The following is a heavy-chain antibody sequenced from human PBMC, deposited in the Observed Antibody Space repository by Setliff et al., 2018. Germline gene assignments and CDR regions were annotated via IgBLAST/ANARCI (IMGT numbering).Heavy chain of an antibody. CDR2: TIPIFGTT. CDR3: AREVVVVKSAINYYYYMDV. Sequence: SVKVSCKASGGTFSSYGISWVRQAPGQGLEWMGGTIPIFGTTDYAQKFRGRVTIITDESTSTAYMELSSLRSDDTAVFYCAREVVVVKSAINYYYYMDVWGKGTTVTVSS. CDR1: GGTFSSYG. J-gene: IGHJ6*03. V-gene: IGHV1-69*05. D-gene: IGHD2-2*01.